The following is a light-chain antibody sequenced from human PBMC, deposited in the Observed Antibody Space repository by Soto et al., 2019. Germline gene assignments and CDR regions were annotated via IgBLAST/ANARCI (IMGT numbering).Light chain of an antibody. V-gene: IGKV3-20*01. CDR3: QQYGSSGT. CDR1: QSVSHNY. J-gene: IGKJ1*01. CDR2: GAS. Sequence: ELVLTQSRLTLILSQGERAALCCRASQSVSHNYLAGYQQKPGQAPRLLIYGASNRATGIPDRFSGSGSGTYSTLTSSRLAPEYFAVYYCQQYGSSGTFGQGTKVDIK.